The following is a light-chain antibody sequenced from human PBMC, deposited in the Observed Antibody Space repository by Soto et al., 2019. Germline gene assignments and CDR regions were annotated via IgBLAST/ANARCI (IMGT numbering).Light chain of an antibody. CDR2: EVT. V-gene: IGLV2-8*01. Sequence: QSALTQPPSASGSPRQSVTISCTGTSSDVGGYNYVSWYQQHPGKVPKLLIYEVTRRPSGVPDRFSGSKSGNTASLTVSALQAEDEAHYYCISYAGNNVVIFGGGTKLTVL. CDR1: SSDVGGYNY. CDR3: ISYAGNNVVI. J-gene: IGLJ2*01.